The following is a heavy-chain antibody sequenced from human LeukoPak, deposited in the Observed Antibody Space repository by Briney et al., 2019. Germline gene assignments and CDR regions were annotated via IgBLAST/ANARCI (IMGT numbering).Heavy chain of an antibody. Sequence: GASVKVSCKAPGGTFNSYAISWVRQAPGQGLEWMGRIIPIFGTANYAQKFQGRVTITTDESTSTAYMELSSLRSEDTAVYYCARLPPGFGATNSDYWGQGTLVTVSS. D-gene: IGHD1-26*01. V-gene: IGHV1-69*05. CDR3: ARLPPGFGATNSDY. CDR2: IIPIFGTA. CDR1: GGTFNSYA. J-gene: IGHJ4*02.